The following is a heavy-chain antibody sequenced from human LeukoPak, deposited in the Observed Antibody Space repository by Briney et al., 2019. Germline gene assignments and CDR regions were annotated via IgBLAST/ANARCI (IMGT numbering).Heavy chain of an antibody. V-gene: IGHV4-59*08. Sequence: SETLSLTCTVSGASISGYNWNWIRQPPGKGLEWIWHIYYSGSTNCNPSLKSRVTISVDTSKNQFSLKLSSVTAADTAVYYCARGYCSGGSCYWFDYWGQGTLVTVSS. CDR2: IYYSGST. J-gene: IGHJ4*02. CDR1: GASISGYN. CDR3: ARGYCSGGSCYWFDY. D-gene: IGHD2-15*01.